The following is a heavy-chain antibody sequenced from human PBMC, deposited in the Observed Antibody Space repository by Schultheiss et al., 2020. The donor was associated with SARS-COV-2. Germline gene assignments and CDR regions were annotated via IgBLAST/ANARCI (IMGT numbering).Heavy chain of an antibody. CDR2: IYYSGST. D-gene: IGHD6-13*01. V-gene: IGHV4-39*01. J-gene: IGHJ6*02. CDR3: ARLYSSSWYSDYYYGMDV. Sequence: SETLSLTCTVSGGSISSSSYYWGWIRQPPGKGLEWIGSIYYSGSTYYNPSLKSRVTISVDTSKNQFSLKLSSVTAADTAVYYCARLYSSSWYSDYYYGMDVWGQGTTVTVSS. CDR1: GGSISSSSYY.